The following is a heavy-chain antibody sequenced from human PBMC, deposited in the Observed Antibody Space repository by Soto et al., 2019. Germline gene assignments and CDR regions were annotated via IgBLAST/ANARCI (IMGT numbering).Heavy chain of an antibody. CDR3: ARDCGYGYGMDV. Sequence: ASVKVSCKASGYTFSTYAVHWVRQAPGQRPEWMGWINAGNGNTKYSQKFQGRVTITRDTSASTAYMELSSLRSEDTAVYYCARDCGYGYGMDVWGQGTTVTVSS. D-gene: IGHD2-15*01. CDR1: GYTFSTYA. V-gene: IGHV1-3*01. CDR2: INAGNGNT. J-gene: IGHJ6*02.